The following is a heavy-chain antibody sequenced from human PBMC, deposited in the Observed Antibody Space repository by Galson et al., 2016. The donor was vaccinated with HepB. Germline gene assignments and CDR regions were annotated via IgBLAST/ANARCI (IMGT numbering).Heavy chain of an antibody. J-gene: IGHJ4*02. CDR2: ISSSSATI. V-gene: IGHV3-48*01. Sequence: SLRLSCAASGFTFNSYSMNWVRQAPGKGLEWVSYISSSSATIYYADSVKGRFTISRDNAKNSLYLQMNSLRAEDTAVYYCASRGGVDNWGQGTLVTVSS. CDR1: GFTFNSYS. CDR3: ASRGGVDN.